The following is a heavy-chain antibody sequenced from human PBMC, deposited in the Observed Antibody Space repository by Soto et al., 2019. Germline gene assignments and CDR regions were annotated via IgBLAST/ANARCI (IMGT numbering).Heavy chain of an antibody. V-gene: IGHV1-69*13. CDR1: GCTFSSYA. CDR3: ARGDGWELLGY. Sequence: GASVKVSCKASGCTFSSYAISCVRQAPGQGLEWMGGIIPIFGTANYAQKFQGRVTITADESTSTAYMELSSLRSEDTAVYYCARGDGWELLGYWGQGTLVTVSS. D-gene: IGHD1-26*01. J-gene: IGHJ4*02. CDR2: IIPIFGTA.